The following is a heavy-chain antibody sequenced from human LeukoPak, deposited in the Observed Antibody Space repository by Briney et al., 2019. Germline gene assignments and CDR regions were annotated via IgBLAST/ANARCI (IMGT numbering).Heavy chain of an antibody. CDR3: ARIKGGSSATISY. J-gene: IGHJ4*02. CDR2: IDQDGSEK. V-gene: IGHV3-7*01. Sequence: GGSLRLSCAASGFTFSGYWMSWVRQARGKGLEWVVNIDQDGSEKYYVDSVKGRFTISKDNAKNSLFLQMNSLRDEDTAVYYCARIKGGSSATISYWGQGTLVTVSS. D-gene: IGHD1-26*01. CDR1: GFTFSGYW.